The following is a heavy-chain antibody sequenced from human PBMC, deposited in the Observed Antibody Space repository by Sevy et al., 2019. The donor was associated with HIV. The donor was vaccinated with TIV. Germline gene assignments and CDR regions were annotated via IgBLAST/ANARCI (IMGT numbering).Heavy chain of an antibody. D-gene: IGHD3-10*01. Sequence: SETLSLTCTVSGGSISSSSYYWGWIRQPPGKGLEWIGSIYYSGNTYYNPSLKSRVTISVDTSKNQFSLKLSSVTAADTAVYYCARRRMVRGVIWQYYFDYWGQGTLVTVSS. CDR1: GGSISSSSYY. J-gene: IGHJ4*02. CDR2: IYYSGNT. V-gene: IGHV4-39*01. CDR3: ARRRMVRGVIWQYYFDY.